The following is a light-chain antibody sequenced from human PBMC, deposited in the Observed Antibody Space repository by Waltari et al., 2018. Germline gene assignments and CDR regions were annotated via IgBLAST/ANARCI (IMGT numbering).Light chain of an antibody. J-gene: IGKJ2*01. CDR1: QDISNY. Sequence: DIQMTQSPSSLSVSVGERVTITCQASQDISNYLNWYQQKPGKAPKLLIYDASNLQTGVPSRFSGSGSGTDFTFTISSLQPEDIATYYCQQYDNLSYTFGQGTKLQIK. CDR3: QQYDNLSYT. CDR2: DAS. V-gene: IGKV1-33*01.